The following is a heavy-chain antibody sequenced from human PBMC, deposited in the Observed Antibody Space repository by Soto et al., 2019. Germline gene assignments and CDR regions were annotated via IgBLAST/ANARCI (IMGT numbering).Heavy chain of an antibody. CDR3: ARGFNTSTDITMIVPNYGMDV. V-gene: IGHV1-2*04. CDR1: GYTFTGYY. D-gene: IGHD3-22*01. J-gene: IGHJ6*02. Sequence: GASVKVSCKASGYTFTGYYMHWVRQAPGQGLEWMGWINPNSGGTNYAQKFQGWVTMTRDTSISTAYMELSRLRSDDTAVYYCARGFNTSTDITMIVPNYGMDVWGQGTTVTVSS. CDR2: INPNSGGT.